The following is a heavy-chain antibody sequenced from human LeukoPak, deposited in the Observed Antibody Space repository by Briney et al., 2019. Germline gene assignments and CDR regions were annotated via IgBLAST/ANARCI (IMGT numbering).Heavy chain of an antibody. D-gene: IGHD6-13*01. CDR2: IYTSGST. Sequence: SETLSLTCTVSGGSISSYYWSWIRQPAGKGLEWIGRIYTSGSTNYNPSLKSRVTMSVDTSKNQFSLKLSSVTAADTAVYYCARVWQKLVRDRYYYYYYSMTSGAKGPRSPSP. CDR3: ARVWQKLVRDRYYYYYYSMTS. J-gene: IGHJ6*03. V-gene: IGHV4-4*07. CDR1: GGSISSYY.